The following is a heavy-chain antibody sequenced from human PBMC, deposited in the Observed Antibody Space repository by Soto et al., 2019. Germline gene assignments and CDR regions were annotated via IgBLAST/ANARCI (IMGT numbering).Heavy chain of an antibody. D-gene: IGHD3-16*01. J-gene: IGHJ6*02. Sequence: GALRLSCEASGFDFSSYAMHWVRQAPGKGLEWVGVISYDGNYIYYADSVKGRFTISRDNSKNTLYVQVNSLRPEDTAVYYCAKGILSATIGPYAMDVWGQGTTVTVSS. CDR1: GFDFSSYA. CDR2: ISYDGNYI. CDR3: AKGILSATIGPYAMDV. V-gene: IGHV3-30*18.